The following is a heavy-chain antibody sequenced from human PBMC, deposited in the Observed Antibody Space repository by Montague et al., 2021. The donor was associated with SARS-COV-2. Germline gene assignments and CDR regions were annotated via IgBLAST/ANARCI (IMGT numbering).Heavy chain of an antibody. V-gene: IGHV4-39*02. CDR2: IHYIGNT. CDR3: ARLVPDGTVVAPDIPFDP. J-gene: IGHJ5*02. CDR1: GASISRSDYY. D-gene: IGHD4-23*01. Sequence: SETLSLTCTVSGASISRSDYYWAWIRQPPGKGLELIGSIHYIGNTYYNPSLKSRITIAVDTSENHFSLKLRSVIAADTAVHYCARLVPDGTVVAPDIPFDPWGQGALVTVSS.